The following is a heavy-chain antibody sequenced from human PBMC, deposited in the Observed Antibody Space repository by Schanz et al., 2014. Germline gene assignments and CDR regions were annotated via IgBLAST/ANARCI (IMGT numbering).Heavy chain of an antibody. Sequence: QVQLQESGPGLVKPSETLSLTCTVSSASIRTYYWSWIRQPPGKGLEWIGYIYYSGSTTYNPSLKSRATISVDTSKKQFSLNLSSVTAADTAVDYCARGRVVPAAPEFDYWGQGILVTVSS. J-gene: IGHJ4*02. CDR3: ARGRVVPAAPEFDY. CDR1: SASIRTYY. D-gene: IGHD2-2*01. V-gene: IGHV4-59*01. CDR2: IYYSGST.